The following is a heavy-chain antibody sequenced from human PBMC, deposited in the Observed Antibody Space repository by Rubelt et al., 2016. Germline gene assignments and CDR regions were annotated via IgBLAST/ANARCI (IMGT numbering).Heavy chain of an antibody. D-gene: IGHD6-13*01. Sequence: GGSLRLSCAASGFTFNSHGMHWVRQAPGKGLEWVAVISYDGSNKYYADSVKGRFTISRDNSKNSLYLQMNSLRAEDTAVFYCARDRYSSLGYIDYWGQGTLVTVSS. V-gene: IGHV3-30*19. CDR2: ISYDGSNK. CDR3: ARDRYSSLGYIDY. J-gene: IGHJ4*02. CDR1: GFTFNSHG.